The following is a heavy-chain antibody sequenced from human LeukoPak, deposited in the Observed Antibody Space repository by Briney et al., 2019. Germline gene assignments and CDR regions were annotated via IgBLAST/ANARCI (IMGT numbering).Heavy chain of an antibody. J-gene: IGHJ4*02. D-gene: IGHD1-26*01. V-gene: IGHV3-74*01. CDR3: AKGRGGSYQD. Sequence: GGSLRLSCAASGFTFSNDWMHWVRQAPGKGLVWVSRINTDGSTTTYADSVKGRFTISRDNAKNTLYLQMNSLRVEDTAVYYCAKGRGGSYQDWGQGTLVTVSS. CDR1: GFTFSNDW. CDR2: INTDGSTT.